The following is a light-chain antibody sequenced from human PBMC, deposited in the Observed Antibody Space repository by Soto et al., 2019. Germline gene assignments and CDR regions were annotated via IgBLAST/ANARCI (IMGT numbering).Light chain of an antibody. J-gene: IGKJ1*01. CDR1: QSVSNK. CDR2: GAS. V-gene: IGKV3-15*01. CDR3: QQYNTLWT. Sequence: IVRAQAPATMSVSPGERATLSGRASQSVSNKLACYQKKPGQAPRLLIYGASTRATGIPARFSGSGSGTECTLTICSLQSEDFAFYYCQQYNTLWTFGQGTRVDIK.